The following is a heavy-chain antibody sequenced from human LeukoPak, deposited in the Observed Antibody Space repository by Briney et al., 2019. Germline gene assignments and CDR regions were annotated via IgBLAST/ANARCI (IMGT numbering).Heavy chain of an antibody. CDR1: GFTFLTYA. J-gene: IGHJ5*02. D-gene: IGHD2-21*02. V-gene: IGHV3-23*01. CDR2: ISGGAAGT. CDR3: ARVRGVGTHIWLLPWNL. Sequence: GGPLRLPCAASGFTFLTYAMAWVRQAPGKGLEWVSSISGGAAGTYYAPSVKGRFTVSRDNDKNALYLQMDDVTAADTALYYCARVRGVGTHIWLLPWNLWGQGTLVSVSS.